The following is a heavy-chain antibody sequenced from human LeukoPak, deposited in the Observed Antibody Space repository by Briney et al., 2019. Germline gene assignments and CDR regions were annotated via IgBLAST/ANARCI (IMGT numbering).Heavy chain of an antibody. J-gene: IGHJ5*02. CDR1: GFTFSSYW. CDR2: IKSDGSST. Sequence: GGSLILSCAASGFTFSSYWMHWVRQAPGKGLVWVSRIKSDGSSTSYADSVKGRFTISRDNVKNTLYLQMNSLRAEDTAVYYCARDGSSWSNWLDPWGQGTLVTVSS. CDR3: ARDGSSWSNWLDP. V-gene: IGHV3-74*01. D-gene: IGHD6-13*01.